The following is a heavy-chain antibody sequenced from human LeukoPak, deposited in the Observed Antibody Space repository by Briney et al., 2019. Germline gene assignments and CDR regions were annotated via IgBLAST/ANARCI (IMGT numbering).Heavy chain of an antibody. CDR1: GGSISSYY. D-gene: IGHD3-22*01. CDR3: ARYIVESSGYRHDAFDI. CDR2: IYTSGST. V-gene: IGHV4-4*07. Sequence: PSETLSLTCTVSGGSISSYYWSWIRQPAGKGLEWIGRIYTSGSTNYNPSLKSRVTMSVDTSKNQFSLKLSSVTAADTAVYYCARYIVESSGYRHDAFDIWGQGTMVTVSS. J-gene: IGHJ3*02.